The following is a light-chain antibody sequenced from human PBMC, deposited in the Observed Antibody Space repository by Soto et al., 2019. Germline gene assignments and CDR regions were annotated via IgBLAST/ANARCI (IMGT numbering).Light chain of an antibody. Sequence: QSALTQPPPVSGSPGQSIPISCTGPSSNVGSYNTVSWYQQYPGKAPKLMIHDVNNRPSGISDRFSGSKSGNTASLTISGLQAEDEADYYCSSFTSSTSYVFGTGTKVTVL. CDR1: SSNVGSYNT. V-gene: IGLV2-14*03. CDR3: SSFTSSTSYV. J-gene: IGLJ1*01. CDR2: DVN.